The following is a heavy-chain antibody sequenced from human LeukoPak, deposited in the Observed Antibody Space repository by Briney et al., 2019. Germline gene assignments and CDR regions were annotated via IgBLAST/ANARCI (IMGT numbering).Heavy chain of an antibody. V-gene: IGHV7-4-1*02. Sequence: ASVKVSCKASGYTFTRDAMNWVRQAPGQGFEWMGWINTNTRNPTYAQDFTGRFVFSLDTSVSTAYLQISSLKAEDTAVYYCARGGGNGIAWGQGTTVTVSS. CDR1: GYTFTRDA. J-gene: IGHJ6*02. CDR2: INTNTRNP. CDR3: ARGGGNGIA. D-gene: IGHD2-15*01.